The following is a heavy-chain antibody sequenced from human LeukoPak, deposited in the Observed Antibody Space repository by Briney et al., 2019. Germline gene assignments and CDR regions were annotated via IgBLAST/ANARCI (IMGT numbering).Heavy chain of an antibody. CDR2: ISGSGDST. CDR3: AKDLYGDYGDDY. D-gene: IGHD4-17*01. V-gene: IGHV3-23*01. Sequence: GGSLRLSCAASEFTFSIYAMSWVRQAPGKGLEWVSLISGSGDSTYYADSVKGRFTISRDNSKNTLYLQMNSLRAEDTAVYYCAKDLYGDYGDDYWGQGTLVTVSS. CDR1: EFTFSIYA. J-gene: IGHJ4*02.